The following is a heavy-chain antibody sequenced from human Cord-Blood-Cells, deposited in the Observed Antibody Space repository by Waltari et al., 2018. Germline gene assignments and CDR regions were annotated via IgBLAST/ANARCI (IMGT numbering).Heavy chain of an antibody. CDR2: INHSGST. V-gene: IGHV4-34*01. D-gene: IGHD6-13*01. Sequence: QVQLQQWGAGLLKPSETLSLTCAVYGGSFSGYYWSWIRQPPGKGLEGIGEINHSGSTNYNPCLKSRVTMSVDTSKTQFSLKLSAVTAADAAVYYCASGPIAAAGTSYFDLWGRGTLVTVSS. CDR3: ASGPIAAAGTSYFDL. J-gene: IGHJ2*01. CDR1: GGSFSGYY.